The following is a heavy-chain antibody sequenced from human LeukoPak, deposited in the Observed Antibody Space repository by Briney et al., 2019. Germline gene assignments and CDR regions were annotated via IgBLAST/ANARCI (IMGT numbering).Heavy chain of an antibody. D-gene: IGHD2-21*01. CDR1: GYTFTSYY. CDR3: ARGGLLWSIPAIPSDY. Sequence: GASVKVSCKASGYTFTSYYMHWVRQAPGQGLEWMGRINPNSGGTNYAQKFQGRLTMTRDTSISTAYMELSRLRSDDTAVYYCARGGLLWSIPAIPSDYWGQGTLVTVSS. J-gene: IGHJ4*02. V-gene: IGHV1-2*06. CDR2: INPNSGGT.